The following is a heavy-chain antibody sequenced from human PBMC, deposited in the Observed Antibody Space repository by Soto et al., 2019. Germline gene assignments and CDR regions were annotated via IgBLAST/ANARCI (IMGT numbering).Heavy chain of an antibody. J-gene: IGHJ6*02. Sequence: QVQLVQSGAEVKKPGASVKVSCKVSGYTLTELSMHWVRQAPGKGLEWMGGFDPEDGETIYAQKFQGRVTMTEDTSTETAYMELSSLRSEDTAVYYCALRKYSSSYSPPYSYYYGMDVWGQGTTVTVSS. CDR1: GYTLTELS. CDR2: FDPEDGET. CDR3: ALRKYSSSYSPPYSYYYGMDV. D-gene: IGHD6-13*01. V-gene: IGHV1-24*01.